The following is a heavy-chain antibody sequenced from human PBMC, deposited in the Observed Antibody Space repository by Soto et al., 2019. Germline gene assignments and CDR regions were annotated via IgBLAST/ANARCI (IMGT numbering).Heavy chain of an antibody. J-gene: IGHJ4*02. CDR1: GFTFSSYS. CDR2: ISSSSSYI. D-gene: IGHD6-13*01. Sequence: FLRLSCAASGFTFSSYSMNWVRQAPGKGLEWVSSISSSSSYIYYADSVKGRFTISRDNAKNSLYLQMNSLRAEDTAVYYCARETRAAAGIDYWGQGTLVTVSS. CDR3: ARETRAAAGIDY. V-gene: IGHV3-21*01.